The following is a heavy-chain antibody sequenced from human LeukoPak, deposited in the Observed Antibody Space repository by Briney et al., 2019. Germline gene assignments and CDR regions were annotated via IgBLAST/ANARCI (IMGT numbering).Heavy chain of an antibody. D-gene: IGHD3-22*01. CDR2: INPNSGGT. V-gene: IGHV1-2*06. Sequence: ASVKVSCKASGYTFTGYYMHWVRQAPGQGLEWMGRINPNSGGTNYAQKFQGRVTMTRDTSISTAYMELSRLRSDDTAVYYCAREFPLTYYYDSSGYGDYWGQGTLVTVSS. J-gene: IGHJ4*02. CDR3: AREFPLTYYYDSSGYGDY. CDR1: GYTFTGYY.